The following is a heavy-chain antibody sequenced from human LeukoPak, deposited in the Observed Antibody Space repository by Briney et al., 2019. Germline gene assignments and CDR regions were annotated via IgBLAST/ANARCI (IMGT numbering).Heavy chain of an antibody. J-gene: IGHJ4*02. CDR2: IKSKTDGGTT. D-gene: IGHD3-10*01. CDR1: GFTFSTYS. Sequence: GGSLRLSCEASGFTFSTYSMNWVRQAPGKGLEWVGRIKSKTDGGTTDYAAPVKGRFTISGDDSKNTLYLQMNSLKTEDTAVYYCTTDNIASGELLMEEGRDYWGQGTLVTVSS. CDR3: TTDNIASGELLMEEGRDY. V-gene: IGHV3-15*01.